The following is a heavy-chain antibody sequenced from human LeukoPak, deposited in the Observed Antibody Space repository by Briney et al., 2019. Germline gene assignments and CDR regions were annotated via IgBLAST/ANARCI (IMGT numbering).Heavy chain of an antibody. V-gene: IGHV3-20*04. J-gene: IGHJ4*02. CDR2: INWNGGST. CDR3: ARDNTISGHYEVGY. CDR1: GFTFDDYG. Sequence: GGSLRLSCAASGFTFDDYGMSWVRQAPGKGLEWVSGINWNGGSTGYADSVKGRFTISRDNAKNSLYLQMNSLRAEDTALYYCARDNTISGHYEVGYWGQGTLVTVSS. D-gene: IGHD3-3*01.